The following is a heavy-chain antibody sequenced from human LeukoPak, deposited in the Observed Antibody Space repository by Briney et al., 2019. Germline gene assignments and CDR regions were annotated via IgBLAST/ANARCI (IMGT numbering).Heavy chain of an antibody. D-gene: IGHD2-2*01. V-gene: IGHV5-51*01. CDR3: AGRGYQLPPPPNLYYYYYMDV. J-gene: IGHJ6*03. CDR1: GYSFTSYW. Sequence: GESLKISFQGSGYSFTSYWIGWVRPMPGKGLEWMGIIYPVDSDTRYSPSFQGQVTISADKSISTAYLQWSSLKASDTAMYYCAGRGYQLPPPPNLYYYYYMDVWGKGTTVTVSS. CDR2: IYPVDSDT.